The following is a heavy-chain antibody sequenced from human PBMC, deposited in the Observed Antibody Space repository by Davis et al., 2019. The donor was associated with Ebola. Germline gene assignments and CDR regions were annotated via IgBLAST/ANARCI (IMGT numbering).Heavy chain of an antibody. Sequence: GGSLRLSCAASGFSFTLFSMNWVRQAPGKGLEWVSSISSRHNYIYYADSLKGRFTISRDNAKNSLFLQMTSLRDEDTAIDYCVRDITGVGAGGDYWGQGTLVTVSS. J-gene: IGHJ4*02. D-gene: IGHD6-13*01. CDR3: VRDITGVGAGGDY. V-gene: IGHV3-21*06. CDR2: ISSRHNYI. CDR1: GFSFTLFS.